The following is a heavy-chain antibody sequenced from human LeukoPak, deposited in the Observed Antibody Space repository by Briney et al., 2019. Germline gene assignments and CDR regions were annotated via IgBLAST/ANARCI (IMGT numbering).Heavy chain of an antibody. CDR1: GFTFSTYG. V-gene: IGHV3-33*01. CDR2: IWHDGTNE. D-gene: IGHD6-13*01. Sequence: GESLRISCAASGFTFSTYGMHWVRQAPGKGLEWVAAIWHDGTNEDYADSVKGRFTVPRDNSENTLYLQMSSLRAEDTAVYYCARDGYSSSWTYWGQGTLVTVSS. CDR3: ARDGYSSSWTY. J-gene: IGHJ4*02.